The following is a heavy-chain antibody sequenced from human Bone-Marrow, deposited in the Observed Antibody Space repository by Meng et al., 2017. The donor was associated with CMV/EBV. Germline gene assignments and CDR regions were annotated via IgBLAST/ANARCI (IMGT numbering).Heavy chain of an antibody. CDR3: AKDAHITMIVVGDY. V-gene: IGHV3-21*01. CDR2: ISSSSSYI. CDR1: GFTFSSYS. J-gene: IGHJ4*02. Sequence: GEYLKISCAASGFTFSSYSMNWVRQAPGKGLEWVSSISSSSSYIYYADSVKGRFTISRDNSKNTLYLQMNSLRAEDTAVYYCAKDAHITMIVVGDYWGQGTLVTVSS. D-gene: IGHD3-22*01.